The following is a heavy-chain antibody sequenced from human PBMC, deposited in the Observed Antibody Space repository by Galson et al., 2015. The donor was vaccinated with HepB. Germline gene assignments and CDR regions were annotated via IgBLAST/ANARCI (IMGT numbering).Heavy chain of an antibody. D-gene: IGHD4-17*01. CDR2: ISYDGSNK. CDR3: ARGAVTTLDYYYYYYMDV. V-gene: IGHV3-30-3*01. J-gene: IGHJ6*03. Sequence: SLRLSCAASGFTFSSYAMHWVRQAPGKGLEWVAVISYDGSNKYYADSVKGRFTISRDNSKNTPYLQMNSLRAEDTAVYYCARGAVTTLDYYYYYYMDVWGKGTTVTVSS. CDR1: GFTFSSYA.